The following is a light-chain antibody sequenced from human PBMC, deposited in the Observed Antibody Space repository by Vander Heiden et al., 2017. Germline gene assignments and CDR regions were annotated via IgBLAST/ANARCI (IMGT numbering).Light chain of an antibody. V-gene: IGKV3-15*01. CDR2: GAS. J-gene: IGKJ4*01. CDR1: QGVGDN. CDR3: QQYNSWPPLT. Sequence: EIVMTQSPATLSLSPGERATLSCRASQGVGDNLAWYQQKPGQAPRLLIYGASTRASGVPARISGSGSGTEFTLTITSLQSEDFAVYFCQQYNSWPPLTFGGGTKVEIK.